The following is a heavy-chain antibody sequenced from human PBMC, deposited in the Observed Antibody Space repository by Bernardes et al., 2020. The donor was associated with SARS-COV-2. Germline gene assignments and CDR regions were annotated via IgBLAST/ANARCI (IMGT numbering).Heavy chain of an antibody. CDR2: IYPGDSDT. Sequence: GESLKISCKGSGYIFASYWIGWVRQMPGAGLEWVGIIYPGDSDTRYSPSFQGQVTISADTSSDTAYLQLRGLKTSDSGIYYCARQRYCSGPSCFTVFDAFDGWGKGTKVTVSS. V-gene: IGHV5-51*01. CDR3: ARQRYCSGPSCFTVFDAFDG. J-gene: IGHJ3*01. D-gene: IGHD2-2*02. CDR1: GYIFASYW.